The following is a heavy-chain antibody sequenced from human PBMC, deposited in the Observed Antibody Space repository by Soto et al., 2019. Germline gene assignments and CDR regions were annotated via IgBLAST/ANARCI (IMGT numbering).Heavy chain of an antibody. Sequence: GRSLRLSCAASGFSFSSHVMSWVRQAPGKGLEWVSSISGSGGGTYYADSAKGRFTISRDNSKNTLYLQMNSLRAEDTAVYYCAKDLRPLMDVWGQGTTVTVSS. CDR1: GFSFSSHV. V-gene: IGHV3-23*01. CDR3: AKDLRPLMDV. D-gene: IGHD3-10*01. CDR2: ISGSGGGT. J-gene: IGHJ6*02.